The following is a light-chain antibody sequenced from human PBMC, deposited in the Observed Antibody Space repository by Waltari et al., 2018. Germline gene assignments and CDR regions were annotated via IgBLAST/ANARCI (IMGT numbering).Light chain of an antibody. V-gene: IGLV3-1*01. CDR3: QAWDTRTAV. CDR1: NFGDTY. CDR2: QDT. J-gene: IGLJ2*01. Sequence: SFDLTQPPSVSVSPGQPASITCSGDNFGDTYASWYQQRPGQAPVLVIYQDTKRPSGIPERFSGSNSGNTATLTISGTQAMDEADYYCQAWDTRTAVFGGGTKLTVL.